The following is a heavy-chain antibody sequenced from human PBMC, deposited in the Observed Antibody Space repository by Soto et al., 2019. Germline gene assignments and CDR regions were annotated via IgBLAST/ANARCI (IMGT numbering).Heavy chain of an antibody. V-gene: IGHV3-33*01. CDR1: GFTFSSYG. CDR3: ARDENVGGYYYYGMDV. D-gene: IGHD2-15*01. J-gene: IGHJ6*02. CDR2: IWYDGSNK. Sequence: GGSLRLSCAASGFTFSSYGMHWVRQAPGKGLEWVAVIWYDGSNKYYADSVKGRFTISRDNSKNTLYLQMNSLRAEDTAVYYRARDENVGGYYYYGMDVWGQGTTVTVSS.